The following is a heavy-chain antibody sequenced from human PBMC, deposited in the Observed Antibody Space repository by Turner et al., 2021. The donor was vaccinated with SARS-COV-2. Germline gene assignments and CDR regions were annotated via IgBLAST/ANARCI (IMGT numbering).Heavy chain of an antibody. J-gene: IGHJ6*02. V-gene: IGHV4-59*08. Sequence: QVQLQESGPGLVRPSETLSLTCTVSGGSISSKSWSWSRQSPGRGREWIGYFYKIGNTDYNPTLRSRVTIAVDTTKNQLSLNLISVTAADTAVYYCARHQGSASGYDHGMNVWGQGTAVIVSS. D-gene: IGHD1-26*01. CDR1: GGSISSKS. CDR2: FYKIGNT. CDR3: ARHQGSASGYDHGMNV.